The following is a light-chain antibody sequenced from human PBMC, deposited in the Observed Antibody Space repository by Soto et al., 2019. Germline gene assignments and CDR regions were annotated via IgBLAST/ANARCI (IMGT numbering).Light chain of an antibody. CDR3: QVYGNSSWT. CDR2: GAS. CDR1: QSVSDTY. V-gene: IGKV3-20*01. Sequence: EIVLTQSPGTLALSPGERATLSCRASQSVSDTYLAWYQQKPGQAPRLLINGASSRATGIPDRFSGSGSGTEFTLTIRRLEPEDFAVYYCQVYGNSSWTVGQGTKVEIK. J-gene: IGKJ1*01.